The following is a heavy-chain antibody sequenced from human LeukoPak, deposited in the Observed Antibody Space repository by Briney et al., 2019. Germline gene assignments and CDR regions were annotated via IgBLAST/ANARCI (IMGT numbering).Heavy chain of an antibody. J-gene: IGHJ4*02. CDR1: GGSIRSYY. D-gene: IGHD6-13*01. Sequence: SETLSLTCSVSGGSIRSYYWSWIRQPAGKGLEWIGRIYPNGNSNYNPSLKSRVTMSGGTSKNQFSLKLRSVTAADTAVYYCARSAFLVTAPGLYYFDYWGQGTLVAVSS. V-gene: IGHV4-4*07. CDR3: ARSAFLVTAPGLYYFDY. CDR2: IYPNGNS.